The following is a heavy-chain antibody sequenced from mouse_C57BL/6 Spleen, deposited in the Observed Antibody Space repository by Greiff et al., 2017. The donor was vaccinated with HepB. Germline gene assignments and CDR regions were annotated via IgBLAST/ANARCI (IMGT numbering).Heavy chain of an antibody. D-gene: IGHD1-1*01. CDR1: GYTFTSYW. J-gene: IGHJ2*01. V-gene: IGHV1-64*01. CDR2: IHPNSGST. CDR3: ARSALITTVVAPDY. Sequence: QVQLKQPGAELVKPGASVKLSCKASGYTFTSYWMHWVKQRPGHGLEWIGMIHPNSGSTNYNEKFKSKPTLTVDKSSSTAYMQLSSLTSEDSAVYYCARSALITTVVAPDYWGQVTTLTVSS.